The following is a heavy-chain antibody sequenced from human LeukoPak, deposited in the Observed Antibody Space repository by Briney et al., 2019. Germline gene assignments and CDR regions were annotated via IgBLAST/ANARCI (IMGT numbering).Heavy chain of an antibody. CDR3: ARDLLYYYGSRSYSLFDY. D-gene: IGHD3-10*01. CDR2: IYYSGST. V-gene: IGHV4-39*07. J-gene: IGHJ4*02. Sequence: SETLSLTCTVSGGSISSSNFYWGWIRQPPGKGLEWIGSIYYSGSTYYNPSLKSRVTISVDTSKNQFSLKLSSVTAADTAVYYCARDLLYYYGSRSYSLFDYWGQGTLVTVSS. CDR1: GGSISSSNFY.